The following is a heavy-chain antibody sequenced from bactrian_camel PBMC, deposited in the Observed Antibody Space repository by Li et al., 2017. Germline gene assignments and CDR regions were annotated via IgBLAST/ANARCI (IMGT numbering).Heavy chain of an antibody. D-gene: IGHD2*01. CDR3: ATVVRSLEGPPAAFRY. J-gene: IGHJ6*01. V-gene: IGHV3S40*01. CDR2: INKAGYTT. Sequence: VQLVESGGGLVQPGGSLRLSCTASGFTFSSSDMSWGRQIPGKGLEWVSRINKAGYTTHQTDSVKGRFTTSRDNAKNTLYLQSNSLKTEDMAVYYCATVVRSLEGPPAAFRYWSQGTQVTVS. CDR1: GFTFSSSD.